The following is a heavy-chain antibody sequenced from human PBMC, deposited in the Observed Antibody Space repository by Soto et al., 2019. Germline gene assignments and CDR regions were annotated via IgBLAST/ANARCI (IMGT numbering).Heavy chain of an antibody. CDR3: ARSQGSSTSLEIYYYYYYGMDV. CDR1: GGTFSSYA. V-gene: IGHV1-69*01. J-gene: IGHJ6*02. D-gene: IGHD2-2*01. CDR2: IITIVGSA. Sequence: QVQLVQSGAEVKKPGSSVKVSCKASGGTFSSYAISWVRQAPGQGLEWMGGIITIVGSANYAQKFQGRVTITSDESTSTAYMALSSLRSEDTAVYYCARSQGSSTSLEIYYYYYYGMDVWGQGTTVTVSS.